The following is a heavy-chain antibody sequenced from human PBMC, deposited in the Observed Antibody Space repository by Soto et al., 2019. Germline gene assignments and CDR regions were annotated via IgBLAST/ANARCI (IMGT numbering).Heavy chain of an antibody. CDR3: ARGLGGRMDD. D-gene: IGHD3-16*01. CDR1: GTIFSSYT. V-gene: IGHV1-69*08. J-gene: IGHJ6*02. Sequence: QVQLVQSGAEVKKPGSSVRVSCKASGTIFSSYTISWVRQAPGQGLEWMGRIIPILGETNSAQKFQDRVTLXPDKSTNTAYMELNSLRLEDTAVYYCARGLGGRMDDWGQGTTVTVSS. CDR2: IIPILGET.